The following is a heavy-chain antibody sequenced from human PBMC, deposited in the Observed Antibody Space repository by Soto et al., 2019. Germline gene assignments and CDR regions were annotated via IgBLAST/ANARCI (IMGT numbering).Heavy chain of an antibody. CDR2: SHHSGGT. V-gene: IGHV4-4*02. Sequence: HVQPQESGPGLVRPSGTLSLTCAVSGGSISSDRWWSWVRQSPGRGLEWIGESHHSGGTNYNPSLKSRVTLSVYKSKDQSSLKLNSVTAADTAVYYCARDSNYAFSLGYGGEGTLVTVSS. D-gene: IGHD3-16*01. CDR3: ARDSNYAFSLGY. J-gene: IGHJ4*02. CDR1: GGSISSDRW.